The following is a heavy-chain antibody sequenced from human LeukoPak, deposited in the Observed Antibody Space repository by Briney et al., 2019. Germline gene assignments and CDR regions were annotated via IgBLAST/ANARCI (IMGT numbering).Heavy chain of an antibody. J-gene: IGHJ6*02. CDR1: GFTFNSYA. Sequence: GALRLSCAASGFTFNSYAMSWVRQAPGKGLKWVSAISGSGGSTYYADSVKGRFTIARDNSKNTLYLQMNSLRAEDTAVYYCASGWGAGMDVWGQGTTVTVSS. CDR3: ASGWGAGMDV. CDR2: ISGSGGST. D-gene: IGHD1-26*01. V-gene: IGHV3-23*01.